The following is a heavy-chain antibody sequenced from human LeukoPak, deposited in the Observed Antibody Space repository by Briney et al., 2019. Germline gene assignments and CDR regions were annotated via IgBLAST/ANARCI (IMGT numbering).Heavy chain of an antibody. CDR3: ARGMGYSYHNPLDY. D-gene: IGHD5-18*01. V-gene: IGHV3-20*04. CDR1: GFTFDDYG. Sequence: GGSLRLSCAASGFTFDDYGMSWVRQAPGKGLEWVSGINWNGGSTGYADSVKGRFTISRDNAKNSLYLQMNSLRAEDTALYYCARGMGYSYHNPLDYWGQGTLVTVSP. J-gene: IGHJ4*02. CDR2: INWNGGST.